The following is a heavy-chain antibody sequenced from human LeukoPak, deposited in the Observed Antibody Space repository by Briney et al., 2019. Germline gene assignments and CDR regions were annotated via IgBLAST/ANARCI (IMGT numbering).Heavy chain of an antibody. J-gene: IGHJ3*02. D-gene: IGHD5-12*01. Sequence: SETLSLTCTVSGGSISRTDYYWSWIRQSPGKGLEWIGGIFYTGESTYYNPSLKSRVTISVDTSKNQFSLKLSSVTAADTAAYYCARGKGYSGYDLYDAFDIWGQGTMVTVSS. CDR2: IFYTGEST. CDR3: ARGKGYSGYDLYDAFDI. CDR1: GGSISRTDYY. V-gene: IGHV4-39*07.